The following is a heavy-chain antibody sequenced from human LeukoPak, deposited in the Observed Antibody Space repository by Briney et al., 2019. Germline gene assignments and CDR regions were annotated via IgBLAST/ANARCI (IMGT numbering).Heavy chain of an antibody. D-gene: IGHD2-2*01. CDR1: GGSISNYY. CDR3: ARMEYCSSTSCPDAFDI. V-gene: IGHV4-4*07. J-gene: IGHJ3*02. Sequence: SETLSLTCTVSGGSISNYYWSWIRQPAGKGLEWIGRVYTSGIYTSGSTNYNPSLNSRVTISVDKSKNQFSLNLTSVTAADTAVYYCARMEYCSSTSCPDAFDIWGQGTMVTVSS. CDR2: VYTSGIYTSGST.